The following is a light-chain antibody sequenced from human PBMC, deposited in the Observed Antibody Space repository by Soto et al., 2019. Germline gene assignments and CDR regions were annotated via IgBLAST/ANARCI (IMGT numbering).Light chain of an antibody. CDR3: GTWDSSLSAVV. Sequence: QSVLTQPPSVSAAPGQKVTISCSGSRSNIGNNYVSWYQQLPGTAPKLLIYDNNERPSGIPDRFSGSKSGTSATLGITGLQTGDEADYYCGTWDSSLSAVVFGGGTKVTVL. CDR1: RSNIGNNY. V-gene: IGLV1-51*01. J-gene: IGLJ2*01. CDR2: DNN.